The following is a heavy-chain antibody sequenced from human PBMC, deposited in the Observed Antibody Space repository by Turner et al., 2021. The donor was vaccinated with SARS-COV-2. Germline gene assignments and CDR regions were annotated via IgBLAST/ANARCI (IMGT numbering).Heavy chain of an antibody. Sequence: QVHQVESGGSLVMLGGFRIKPCAASGVPFSNNYLAWMRQAPGKGLKFISYIRNSTTDTNDANFVKNRFTISRDNDKNVLYLQMNSLRVEETAVYYCATRENDHLDPWGQGTLVTVSS. CDR3: ATRENDHLDP. CDR1: GVPFSNNY. J-gene: IGHJ5*02. D-gene: IGHD1-1*01. CDR2: IRNSTTDT. V-gene: IGHV3-11*05.